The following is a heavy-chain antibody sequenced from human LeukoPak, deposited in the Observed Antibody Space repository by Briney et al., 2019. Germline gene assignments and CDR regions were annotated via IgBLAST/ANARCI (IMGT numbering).Heavy chain of an antibody. CDR2: IYTSGST. V-gene: IGHV4-61*02. CDR3: ARRGYDSEFDP. J-gene: IGHJ5*02. D-gene: IGHD3-22*01. Sequence: SETLSLTCSVSGDSIRSGTYYWSWIRQPAGKGLEWIGRIYTSGSTSYNPSLKSRVTISVDTSKNQFSLKLTSVTAADTAVYYCARRGYDSEFDPWGQGTLVTVSS. CDR1: GDSIRSGTYY.